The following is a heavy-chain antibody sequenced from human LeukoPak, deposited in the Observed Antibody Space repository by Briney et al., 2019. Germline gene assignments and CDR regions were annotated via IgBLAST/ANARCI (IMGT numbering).Heavy chain of an antibody. CDR2: ISAYNGNT. CDR3: ARDDYNAMYYYGMDV. D-gene: IGHD4-11*01. J-gene: IGHJ6*02. Sequence: GASVKVSCKASGYTFTSYGISWVRQAPGQGLEWMGWISAYNGNTNYAQKLQGRVTMTTDTSTSTAYMELRSLRSDDTAVYYCARDDYNAMYYYGMDVWGQGTTVNVSS. CDR1: GYTFTSYG. V-gene: IGHV1-18*01.